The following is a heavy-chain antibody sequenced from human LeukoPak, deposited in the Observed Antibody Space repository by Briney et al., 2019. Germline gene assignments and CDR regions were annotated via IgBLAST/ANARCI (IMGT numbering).Heavy chain of an antibody. CDR1: GFTFSSYD. CDR3: ARGGIGRPFDI. Sequence: GGSLRLSCAASGFTFSSYDMHWVRQATGKGLEWVSAIGTAGDTYYPGSVKGRFTISRENAKNSLYLQMNSLRAGDTAVYYCARGGIGRPFDIWGQGTMVTDSS. CDR2: IGTAGDT. V-gene: IGHV3-13*01. J-gene: IGHJ3*02. D-gene: IGHD1-14*01.